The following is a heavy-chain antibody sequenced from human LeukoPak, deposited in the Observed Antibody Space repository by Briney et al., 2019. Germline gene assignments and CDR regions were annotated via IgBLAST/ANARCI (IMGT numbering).Heavy chain of an antibody. Sequence: GGSLRLSCAASGFTFSDYGMHWVRQAPGKGLEWVALISYDGGNKFYADSVRDRFTISRDNSKNTLFLQMNSLRIEVTAVYYCAKVFEVRGARRPKDYWGQGTLVIVSS. V-gene: IGHV3-30*18. J-gene: IGHJ4*02. D-gene: IGHD3-10*01. CDR1: GFTFSDYG. CDR3: AKVFEVRGARRPKDY. CDR2: ISYDGGNK.